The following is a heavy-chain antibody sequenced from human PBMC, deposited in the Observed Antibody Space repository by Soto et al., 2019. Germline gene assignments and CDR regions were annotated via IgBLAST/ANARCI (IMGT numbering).Heavy chain of an antibody. CDR2: IYYSGST. Sequence: PSETLSLTCTVSGGSISSGAYYWSWIRQPPGKGLEWIGYIYYSGSTYYNPSLKSRVTISVDTSKNQFSLKLSSVTAADTAVYYCASHYYGSGSLFDYWGQGTLVTVSS. CDR1: GGSISSGAYY. J-gene: IGHJ4*02. CDR3: ASHYYGSGSLFDY. V-gene: IGHV4-30-4*01. D-gene: IGHD3-10*01.